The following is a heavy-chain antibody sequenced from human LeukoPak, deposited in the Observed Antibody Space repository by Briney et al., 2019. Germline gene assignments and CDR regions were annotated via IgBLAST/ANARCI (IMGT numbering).Heavy chain of an antibody. Sequence: PSETLSLTCTVSGGSISTNYWSWIRQPAGKGLEWIGRIFASGSTNYNPSLKSRVTMSVDTSKNQFSLKLSSVTAADTAVYYCARVHTVPYYYGMDVWGQGTTVTVSS. D-gene: IGHD4-17*01. CDR3: ARVHTVPYYYGMDV. J-gene: IGHJ6*02. V-gene: IGHV4-4*07. CDR1: GGSISTNY. CDR2: IFASGST.